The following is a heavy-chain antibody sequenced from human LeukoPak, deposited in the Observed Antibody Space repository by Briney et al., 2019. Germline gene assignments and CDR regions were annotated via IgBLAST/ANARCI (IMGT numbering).Heavy chain of an antibody. J-gene: IGHJ6*03. CDR2: ISSSSSYV. Sequence: GGSLRLSCAASGFTFSSYSMNWVRQAPGKGLEWVSSISSSSSYVYYADSVKGRFTISRDNAKNSLYLQMNSLRAEDTAVYYRAGDLGYCSSTSCYTYTSDMDVWGKGTTVTVSS. CDR3: AGDLGYCSSTSCYTYTSDMDV. CDR1: GFTFSSYS. D-gene: IGHD2-2*02. V-gene: IGHV3-21*01.